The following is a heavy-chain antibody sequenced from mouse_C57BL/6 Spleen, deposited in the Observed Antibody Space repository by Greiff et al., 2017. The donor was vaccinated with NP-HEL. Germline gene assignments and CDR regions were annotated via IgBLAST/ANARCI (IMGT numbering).Heavy chain of an antibody. D-gene: IGHD1-1*01. CDR3: VRREDGSDYYAMDY. V-gene: IGHV1-42*01. CDR2: INPSTGGT. J-gene: IGHJ4*01. CDR1: GYSFTGYY. Sequence: EVQLQQSGPELVKPGASVKISCKASGYSFTGYYMNWVKQSPEKSLEWIGEINPSTGGTTYNQKFKAQATLPVDKSSSTAYMQLKSLTSEDSAVYYCVRREDGSDYYAMDYWGQGTSVTVSS.